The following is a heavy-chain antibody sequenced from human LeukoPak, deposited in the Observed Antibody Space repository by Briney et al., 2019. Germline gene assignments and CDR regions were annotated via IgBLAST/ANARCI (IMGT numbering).Heavy chain of an antibody. Sequence: GGSLRLSCAASGFTFTPYSMNWVRQAPGEGLEWVSSISSTSRYIYYADSLKGRFTISRDNAKNTLYLQMNSLRGEDTAVYNCAKPRGSGTPYNGGFDYWGQGTLVTVSS. CDR2: ISSTSRYI. V-gene: IGHV3-21*04. J-gene: IGHJ4*02. CDR1: GFTFTPYS. CDR3: AKPRGSGTPYNGGFDY. D-gene: IGHD3-10*01.